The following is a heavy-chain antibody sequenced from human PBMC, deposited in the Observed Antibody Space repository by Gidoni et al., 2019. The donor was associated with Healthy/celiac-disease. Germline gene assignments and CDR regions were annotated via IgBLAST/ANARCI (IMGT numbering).Heavy chain of an antibody. V-gene: IGHV1-24*01. CDR1: GSTLTELS. D-gene: IGHD3-10*01. CDR2: FDPEDGET. CDR3: ATITRRSGAFDI. Sequence: QVQLVKSGAEVKKPGASAKVSCKVSGSTLTELSMHWVRQAPGKGLEWMGGFDPEDGETIYAQKFQGRVTMTEDTSTDTAYMELSSLRSEDTAVYYCATITRRSGAFDIWGQGTMVTVSS. J-gene: IGHJ3*02.